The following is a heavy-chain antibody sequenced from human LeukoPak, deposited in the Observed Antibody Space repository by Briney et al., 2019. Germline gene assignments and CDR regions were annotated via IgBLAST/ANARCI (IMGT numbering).Heavy chain of an antibody. CDR2: VSSSGSTI. J-gene: IGHJ3*02. CDR1: GFTFSSYE. Sequence: GSLRLSCAASGFTFSSYEMNWVRQAPGKGLEWVSYVSSSGSTIYYAGSVKGRFTISRDNAKNSLYLQMNSLRAEDTAVYYCARVSSSREHAFDIWGQGTMVTVSS. CDR3: ARVSSSREHAFDI. V-gene: IGHV3-48*03. D-gene: IGHD1-1*01.